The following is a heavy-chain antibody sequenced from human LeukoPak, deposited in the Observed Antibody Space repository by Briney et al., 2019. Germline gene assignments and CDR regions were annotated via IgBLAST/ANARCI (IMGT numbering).Heavy chain of an antibody. Sequence: GGSLRLSCAASFSTFNKAWMNWVRQAPGKGLEWVANIKQDGSEKYYVDSVKGRFTISRDNAKNSLYLQMNSLRAEDTAVYYCARDYRGYYDFWSGYQYFDYWGQGTLVTVSS. J-gene: IGHJ4*02. V-gene: IGHV3-7*03. CDR2: IKQDGSEK. CDR3: ARDYRGYYDFWSGYQYFDY. CDR1: FSTFNKAW. D-gene: IGHD3-3*01.